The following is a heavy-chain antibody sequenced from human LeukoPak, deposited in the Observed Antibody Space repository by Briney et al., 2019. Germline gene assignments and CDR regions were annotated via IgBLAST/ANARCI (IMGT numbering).Heavy chain of an antibody. J-gene: IGHJ4*02. D-gene: IGHD6-6*01. CDR1: GGSFSGYY. V-gene: IGHV4-34*01. Sequence: SETLSLTCAVYGGSFSGYYWSWIRQPPGKGLEWIGEINHSGSTNYNPSLKSRVTVSVDTSKNQFSLKLSSVTAADTAVYYCASDIAARDNFDYWGQGTLVTVSS. CDR2: INHSGST. CDR3: ASDIAARDNFDY.